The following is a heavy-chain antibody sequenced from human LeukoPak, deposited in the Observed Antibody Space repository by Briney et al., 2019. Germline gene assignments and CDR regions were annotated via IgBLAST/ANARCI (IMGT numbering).Heavy chain of an antibody. CDR2: MNPNSGNT. J-gene: IGHJ4*02. D-gene: IGHD6-19*01. CDR3: GRDCSSGSAGLVY. CDR1: GYTFTSYD. V-gene: IGHV1-8*01. Sequence: ASVKVSCKASGYTFTSYDINWVRQATGQGLEWMGWMNPNSGNTGYAQKLQGRVTMTRNTSISTAYMELSSRRCEDTAVYYCGRDCSSGSAGLVYWRQGTLVTGSS.